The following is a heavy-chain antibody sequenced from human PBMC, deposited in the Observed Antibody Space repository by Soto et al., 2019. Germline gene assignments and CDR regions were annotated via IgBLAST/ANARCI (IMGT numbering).Heavy chain of an antibody. CDR3: AKWGYLDY. Sequence: SLRLSCTTSGFSFASFAMTWVRQAPGKGLEWVATISGSDGKTYYADSVKGRFSISRDTSRNTLYLQMNSLRADDTAIYYCAKWGYLDYWGQCTRVIVSS. J-gene: IGHJ4*02. V-gene: IGHV3-23*01. D-gene: IGHD1-26*01. CDR2: ISGSDGKT. CDR1: GFSFASFA.